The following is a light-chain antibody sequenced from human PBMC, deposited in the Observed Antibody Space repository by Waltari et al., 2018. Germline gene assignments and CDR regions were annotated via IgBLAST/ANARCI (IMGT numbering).Light chain of an antibody. CDR3: AAWDDSLNAYL. V-gene: IGLV1-44*01. J-gene: IGLJ2*01. CDR2: SRS. CDR1: NSNIGSNP. Sequence: QSVLTQPPSASGTPGQRVTIPCSGRNSNIGSNPVNWYQQLPGAAPNIRIYSRSQRPSGVPDRFSGSKSGTSASLAISGLQSEDEADYYCAAWDDSLNAYLFGGGTKLTVL.